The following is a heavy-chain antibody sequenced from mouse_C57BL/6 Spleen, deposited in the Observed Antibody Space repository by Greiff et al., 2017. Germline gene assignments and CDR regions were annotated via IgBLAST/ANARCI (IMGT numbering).Heavy chain of an antibody. V-gene: IGHV1-64*01. CDR3: ARLTNWDDYYAMDY. CDR1: GYTFTSYW. Sequence: QVQLQQPGAELVKPGASVKLSCKASGYTFTSYWMHWVKQRPGQGLEWIGMIHPNSGSTNYNEKFKSKATLTVDKSSSTAYMQLSSLTSEDSSFYYCARLTNWDDYYAMDYWGKGTSVTVSS. J-gene: IGHJ4*01. CDR2: IHPNSGST. D-gene: IGHD4-1*01.